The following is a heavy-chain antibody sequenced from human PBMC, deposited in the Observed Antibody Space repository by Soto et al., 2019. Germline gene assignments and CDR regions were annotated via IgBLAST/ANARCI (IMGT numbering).Heavy chain of an antibody. CDR1: GFIFSSYW. CDR2: IKSDGSST. D-gene: IGHD3-10*01. Sequence: PGGSLRLSCAASGFIFSSYWMHWVRQAPGKGLVWVSRIKSDGSSTTYADSVKGRFTISRDNARNTLYLQMNSLTAEDTAVYYCARDYMARGRGSNWFDPWGQGTLVTVSS. V-gene: IGHV3-74*01. J-gene: IGHJ5*02. CDR3: ARDYMARGRGSNWFDP.